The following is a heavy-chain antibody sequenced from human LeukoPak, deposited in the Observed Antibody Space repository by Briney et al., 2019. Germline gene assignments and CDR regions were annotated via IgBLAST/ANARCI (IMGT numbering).Heavy chain of an antibody. CDR1: GGSISSYY. CDR2: IYSGGST. V-gene: IGHV3-53*01. Sequence: PSETLSLTCTVSGGSISSYYWSWIRQPPGKGLEWVSVIYSGGSTYYADSVKGRFTISRDNSKNTLYLQMNSLRAEDTAVYYCARDWVYDYWGQGTLVTVSS. J-gene: IGHJ4*02. D-gene: IGHD2-8*01. CDR3: ARDWVYDY.